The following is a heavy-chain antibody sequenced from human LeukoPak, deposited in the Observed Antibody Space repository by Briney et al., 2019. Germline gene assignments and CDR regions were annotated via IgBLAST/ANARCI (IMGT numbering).Heavy chain of an antibody. Sequence: GGSLRLSCAASGFTFSSYGMHWVRQAPGKGLEWVAVIWYDGSNKYYADSVKGRFTISRGNSKNTLYLQMNSLRAEDTAVYYCARDPGYIAVGYYYYYGMDVWGQGTTVTVSS. CDR1: GFTFSSYG. CDR2: IWYDGSNK. CDR3: ARDPGYIAVGYYYYYGMDV. V-gene: IGHV3-33*01. J-gene: IGHJ6*02. D-gene: IGHD2-2*02.